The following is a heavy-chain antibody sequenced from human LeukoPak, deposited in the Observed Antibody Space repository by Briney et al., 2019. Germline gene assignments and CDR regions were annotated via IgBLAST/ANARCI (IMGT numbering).Heavy chain of an antibody. CDR3: AKDFWFRVVIAAFDY. D-gene: IGHD2-21*01. J-gene: IGHJ4*02. Sequence: HAGRSLRLSCAASGFTFSSYGMHWVRQAPGKGLEWVAVISFAGSNKYYADSVKGRFTISRDNSKNTLYLQMNSLRAEDTAVYYCAKDFWFRVVIAAFDYWGQGTLVTVSS. CDR1: GFTFSSYG. V-gene: IGHV3-30*18. CDR2: ISFAGSNK.